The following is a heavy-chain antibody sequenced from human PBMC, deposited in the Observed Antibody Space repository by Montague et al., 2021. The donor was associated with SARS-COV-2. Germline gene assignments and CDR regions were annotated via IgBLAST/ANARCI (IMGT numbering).Heavy chain of an antibody. D-gene: IGHD6-19*01. V-gene: IGHV4-59*01. Sequence: SETLSLTCTVSGGSISSYYWSCIRQPPGKGLEWIGYIYYSGSTTYNPSLKSRVTISVDTTKNQFSLKLSSVTAADTAVYYCARGSGWMGNAFDIWGQGTMVTVSS. CDR1: GGSISSYY. CDR3: ARGSGWMGNAFDI. CDR2: IYYSGST. J-gene: IGHJ3*02.